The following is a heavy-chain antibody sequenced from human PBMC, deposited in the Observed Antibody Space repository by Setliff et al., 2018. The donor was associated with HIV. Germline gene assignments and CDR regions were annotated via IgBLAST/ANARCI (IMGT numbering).Heavy chain of an antibody. CDR1: GYTLNEVS. CDR3: AIAVSGTFDH. Sequence: GASVKVSCKVSGYTLNEVSMNWVRQAPGKGLEWMGGIDFEDGEKLYAQRFLGRLTMTEDTSTDTAYMDLDSLRSEDTAVYYCAIAVSGTFDHWGQGALVTSPQ. J-gene: IGHJ4*02. V-gene: IGHV1-24*01. D-gene: IGHD6-19*01. CDR2: IDFEDGEK.